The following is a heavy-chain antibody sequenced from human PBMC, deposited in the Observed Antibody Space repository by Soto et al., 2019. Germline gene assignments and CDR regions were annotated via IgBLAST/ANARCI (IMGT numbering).Heavy chain of an antibody. D-gene: IGHD2-15*01. CDR2: IYYSGST. J-gene: IGHJ4*02. CDR1: GGSISSSSYY. CDR3: ASLYCSGGSCYSLFDY. V-gene: IGHV4-39*01. Sequence: SETLSLTCTVSGGSISSSSYYWGWIRQPPGKGLEWIGSIYYSGSTYYNPSLKSLVTISVDTSKNQFSLRLSSVTAADTAVYYCASLYCSGGSCYSLFDYWGQGTLVTVSS.